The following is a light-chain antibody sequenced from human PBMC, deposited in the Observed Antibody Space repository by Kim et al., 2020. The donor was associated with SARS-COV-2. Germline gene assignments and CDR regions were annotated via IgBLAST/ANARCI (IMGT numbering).Light chain of an antibody. CDR3: NSRDSSGNHLRV. CDR1: SLRSYY. Sequence: LGKTVRITCQRDSLRSYYASWYQQKPGQAPVLVIYGKNNRPSGIPDRFSGSSSGNTASLTITGAQAEDEADYYCNSRDSSGNHLRVFGGGTQLTVL. J-gene: IGLJ2*01. V-gene: IGLV3-19*01. CDR2: GKN.